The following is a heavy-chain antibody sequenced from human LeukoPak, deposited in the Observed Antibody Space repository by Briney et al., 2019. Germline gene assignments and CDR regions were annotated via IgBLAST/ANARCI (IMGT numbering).Heavy chain of an antibody. CDR2: IIPILGIA. CDR1: GGTFSSYA. CDR3: ARGPPQIQLWSPAPNDAFDI. Sequence: SVKVSCKASGGTFSSYAISWVRQAPGQGLEWMGRIIPILGIANYAQKFQGRVTITADKSTSTAYMELSSLRSEDTAVYYCARGPPQIQLWSPAPNDAFDIWGQGTMVTVSS. D-gene: IGHD5-18*01. J-gene: IGHJ3*02. V-gene: IGHV1-69*04.